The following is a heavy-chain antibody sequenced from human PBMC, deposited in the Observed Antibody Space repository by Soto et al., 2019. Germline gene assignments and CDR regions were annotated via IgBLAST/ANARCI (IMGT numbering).Heavy chain of an antibody. D-gene: IGHD2-15*01. CDR3: AKCGGCPAYCSGGSCYNYYYGMDV. J-gene: IGHJ6*02. CDR1: GFTFSSYG. Sequence: QVQLVESGGGVVQPGRSLRLSCAASGFTFSSYGMHWVRQAPGKGLEWVAVISYDGSNKYYADSVKGRFTISRDNSKNTLYLQMNSLRAEDTAVYYCAKCGGCPAYCSGGSCYNYYYGMDVWGQGTTVTVSS. CDR2: ISYDGSNK. V-gene: IGHV3-30*18.